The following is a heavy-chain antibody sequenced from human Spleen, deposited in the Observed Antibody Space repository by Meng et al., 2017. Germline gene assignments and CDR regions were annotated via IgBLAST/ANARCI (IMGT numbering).Heavy chain of an antibody. CDR1: GFSLSTIGVG. CDR2: IYWDNDK. D-gene: IGHD6-13*01. V-gene: IGHV2-5*02. CDR3: AHRFSYSSTWDTPIFDY. Sequence: HISFRDTRPPLVKPPEPLALTFTCSGFSLSTIGVGVGWIRKPPGQALEWLVVIYWDNDKRYSPSLKNRLTITKDTAKIQVVLAMTNMDPADTATYYCAHRFSYSSTWDTPIFDYWGQGTLVTVSS. J-gene: IGHJ4*02.